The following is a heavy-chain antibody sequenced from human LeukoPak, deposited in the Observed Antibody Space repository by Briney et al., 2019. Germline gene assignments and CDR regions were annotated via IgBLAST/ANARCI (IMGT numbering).Heavy chain of an antibody. Sequence: GGSLRLSCAASGLTFSAYWGNWVRQAPGKGLEWVANIKQDGSEKNYVDSVKGRFTISRDNAENSLYLQMNSLRVDDTAVYYCVGGIGWLPDYWGQGTLVTVSS. V-gene: IGHV3-7*01. D-gene: IGHD6-19*01. CDR3: VGGIGWLPDY. CDR2: IKQDGSEK. J-gene: IGHJ4*02. CDR1: GLTFSAYW.